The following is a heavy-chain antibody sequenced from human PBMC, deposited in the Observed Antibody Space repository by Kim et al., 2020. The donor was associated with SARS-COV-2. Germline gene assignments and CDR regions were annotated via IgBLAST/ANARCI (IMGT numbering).Heavy chain of an antibody. CDR1: GFTFSNAW. CDR2: IKSKTDGGTT. J-gene: IGHJ5*02. V-gene: IGHV3-15*01. Sequence: GGSLRLSCAASGFTFSNAWMSWVRQAPGKGLEWVGRIKSKTDGGTTDYAAPVKGRFTISRDDSKNTLYLQMNSLKTEDTAVYYCTTRITMVRGVSHWFDPWGQGTLVTVSS. D-gene: IGHD3-10*01. CDR3: TTRITMVRGVSHWFDP.